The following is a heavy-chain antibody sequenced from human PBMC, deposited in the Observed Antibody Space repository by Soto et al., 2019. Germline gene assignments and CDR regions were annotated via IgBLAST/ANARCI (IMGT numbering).Heavy chain of an antibody. CDR3: ARYGDYYYYGMAV. J-gene: IGHJ6*02. D-gene: IGHD4-17*01. CDR1: GYTFTSYG. Sequence: QVQLVQSGAEVKKPGASVKVSCKASGYTFTSYGISWVRQGPGQGLEWMGWISAYNGNTNYAQKPRGGSTMTTDTPTRTAYRGLRGLRSDNTAVNYCARYGDYYYYGMAVWGQGPRSPSP. V-gene: IGHV1-18*01. CDR2: ISAYNGNT.